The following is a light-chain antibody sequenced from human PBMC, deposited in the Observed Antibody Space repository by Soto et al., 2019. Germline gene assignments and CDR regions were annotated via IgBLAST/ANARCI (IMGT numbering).Light chain of an antibody. Sequence: EIVLTQSPSSLSVSPLERSTLSCRTSQSVASNFAWYQQKPGQAPRLLVYGAFIRAPGFPVRFRGSGSGSEFTLTISSLQSEDGATYYCQQYDKWPYTFGQGTRLEIK. CDR3: QQYDKWPYT. CDR2: GAF. V-gene: IGKV3-15*01. CDR1: QSVASN. J-gene: IGKJ5*01.